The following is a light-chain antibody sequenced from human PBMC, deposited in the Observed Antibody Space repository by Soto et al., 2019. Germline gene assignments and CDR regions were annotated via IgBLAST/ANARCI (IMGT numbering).Light chain of an antibody. Sequence: QSALTQPASVSGSPGQSITISCTGTSSDVGGYKYVSWYQQHPGKAPKLMIYDVSNRPSGVSNRFSGSKSGNTASLTISGLQAEDEADYYCSSYTGSSTGAFGGGTKLTVL. J-gene: IGLJ2*01. CDR3: SSYTGSSTGA. CDR2: DVS. CDR1: SSDVGGYKY. V-gene: IGLV2-14*03.